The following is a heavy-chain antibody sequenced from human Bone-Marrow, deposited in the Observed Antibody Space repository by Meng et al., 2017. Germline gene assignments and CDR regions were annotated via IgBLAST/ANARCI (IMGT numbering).Heavy chain of an antibody. D-gene: IGHD2-15*01. CDR2: IYTSGST. V-gene: IGHV4-4*07. CDR1: GGSISSYY. J-gene: IGHJ5*02. CDR3: ERVRIGGWFDP. Sequence: GSLRLSCTVSGGSISSYYWSWIRQPAGKGLEWIGRIYTSGSTNYNPSLKSRVTMSVDTSKNQFSLKLSSVTAADTAVYYCERVRIGGWFDPWGQGTLVTVSS.